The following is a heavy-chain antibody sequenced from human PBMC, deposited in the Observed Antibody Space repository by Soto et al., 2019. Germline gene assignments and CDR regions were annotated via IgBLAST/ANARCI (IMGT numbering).Heavy chain of an antibody. CDR2: ITSDGTIT. CDR1: GFTFSRYW. D-gene: IGHD6-6*01. J-gene: IGHJ4*02. V-gene: IGHV3-74*01. Sequence: GSLRLSCAASGFTFSRYWMKWVRQAPGKGLEWVSCITSDGTITKYADSVKGRFTVSRDNAENTLFLQMNSLRAEDTAVYYCASHSSSSGGSNWGQGTLVTVSS. CDR3: ASHSSSSGGSN.